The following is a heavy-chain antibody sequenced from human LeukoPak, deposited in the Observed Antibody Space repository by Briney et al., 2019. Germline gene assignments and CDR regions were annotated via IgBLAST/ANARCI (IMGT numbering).Heavy chain of an antibody. CDR2: ISSNGGST. Sequence: GGSLRLSCAASGFTFSSYAMHWVRQAPGKGLEYVSAISSNGGSTYYANSVKGRFTISRDNSKNTLYLQMGSLRAEDMAVYYCARDMAAAVPGGYYYYMDVWGKGTTVTVSS. V-gene: IGHV3-64*01. CDR3: ARDMAAAVPGGYYYYMDV. D-gene: IGHD6-13*01. J-gene: IGHJ6*03. CDR1: GFTFSSYA.